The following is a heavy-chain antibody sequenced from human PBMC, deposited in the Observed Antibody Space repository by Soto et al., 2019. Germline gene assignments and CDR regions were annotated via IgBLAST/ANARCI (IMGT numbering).Heavy chain of an antibody. V-gene: IGHV1-3*01. CDR2: INAGNGNT. J-gene: IGHJ5*02. CDR1: GYTFTSYA. Sequence: ASVKVSCKASGYTFTSYAMHWVRQAPGQRLEWMGWINAGNGNTKYSQKFQGRVTITRDTSASTAYMELSSLRSEDTAVYYCARGYSSGWYSHWFDPWGQGNLVTLSS. CDR3: ARGYSSGWYSHWFDP. D-gene: IGHD6-19*01.